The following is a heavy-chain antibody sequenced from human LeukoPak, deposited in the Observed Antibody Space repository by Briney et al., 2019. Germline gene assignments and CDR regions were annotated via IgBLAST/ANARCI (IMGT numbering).Heavy chain of an antibody. D-gene: IGHD1-26*01. Sequence: SETLSLTCTVSGGSVSSGSYYWSWIRQPPGKGLEWIGYIYYSGSTNYNPSLKSRVTISVDTSKNQFSLKLSSVTAEDTAVYYCARGGGSYYLDYWGQGTLVTVSS. CDR1: GGSVSSGSYY. CDR3: ARGGGSYYLDY. CDR2: IYYSGST. V-gene: IGHV4-61*01. J-gene: IGHJ4*02.